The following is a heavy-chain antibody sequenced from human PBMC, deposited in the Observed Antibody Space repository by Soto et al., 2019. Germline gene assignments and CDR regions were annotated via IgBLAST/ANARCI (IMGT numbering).Heavy chain of an antibody. V-gene: IGHV3-74*01. CDR3: ARGIKNYYGVDV. CDR1: GFTFTSYW. J-gene: IGHJ6*02. Sequence: EVQLVESGGYLVQPGGSLRLSCAASGFTFTSYWVHWVRQAPGKGLVWVSRINSDGTTANYADSVTGRFTIYRDNAKNTVYRQMNSLRVEDTAVYYCARGIKNYYGVDVWGQGTTVTVSS. CDR2: INSDGTTA.